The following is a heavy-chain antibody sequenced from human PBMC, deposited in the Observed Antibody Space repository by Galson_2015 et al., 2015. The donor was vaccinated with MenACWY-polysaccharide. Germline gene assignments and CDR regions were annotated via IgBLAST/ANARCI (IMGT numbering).Heavy chain of an antibody. CDR2: INADGSAT. V-gene: IGHV3-74*01. CDR3: TKAGAKYCRGSSCYFNWFDP. J-gene: IGHJ5*02. Sequence: SLRLSCAASGFSFSTYWMHWVRHAPGKGLVWVSRINADGSATDYADSVRGRFTISRDNAKNTLYLEMNSLRAEDTAVYYCTKAGAKYCRGSSCYFNWFDPWGQGTLDTVSS. D-gene: IGHD2-15*01. CDR1: GFSFSTYW.